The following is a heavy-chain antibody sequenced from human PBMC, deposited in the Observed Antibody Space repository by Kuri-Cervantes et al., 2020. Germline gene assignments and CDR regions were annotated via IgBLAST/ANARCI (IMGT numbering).Heavy chain of an antibody. V-gene: IGHV1-69*06. D-gene: IGHD4-11*01. CDR1: GGTFSSYA. CDR3: ATAVFTGYYYMDV. J-gene: IGHJ6*03. Sequence: SVKVSCKASGGTFSSYAISWVRQAPGQGLEWMGGIIPIFGTANYAQKFQGRVTITADKSTSTAYMELSSLRSEDAAVYYCATAVFTGYYYMDVWGKGTTVTVSS. CDR2: IIPIFGTA.